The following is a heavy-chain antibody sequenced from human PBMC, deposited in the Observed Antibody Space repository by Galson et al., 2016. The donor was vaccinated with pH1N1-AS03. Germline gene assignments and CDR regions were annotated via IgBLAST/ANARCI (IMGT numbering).Heavy chain of an antibody. CDR3: AREPWGSTQGAY. Sequence: SLRLSCAASGFTINNNYMSWVRQAPGKGLEWVSVIYGGGDTFYAVSVKGRFTISRDNSKNTVYLQMNSLRVEDTAVYYCAREPWGSTQGAYWGQGTLVTVSS. V-gene: IGHV3-53*01. D-gene: IGHD7-27*01. CDR1: GFTINNNY. J-gene: IGHJ4*02. CDR2: IYGGGDT.